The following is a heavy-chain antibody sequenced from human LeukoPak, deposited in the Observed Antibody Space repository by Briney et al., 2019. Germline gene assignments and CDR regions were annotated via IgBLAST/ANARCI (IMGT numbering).Heavy chain of an antibody. D-gene: IGHD2-8*01. Sequence: ASVKVSCKVSGYTLTELSMHWVRQAPGKGLEWMGGFDPEDGETIYAQKFQGRVTMTRDTSISTAYMELSRLRSDDTAVYYCASSKYCTNGVCYPGDYWGQGTLVTVSS. V-gene: IGHV1-24*01. CDR3: ASSKYCTNGVCYPGDY. CDR2: FDPEDGET. CDR1: GYTLTELS. J-gene: IGHJ4*02.